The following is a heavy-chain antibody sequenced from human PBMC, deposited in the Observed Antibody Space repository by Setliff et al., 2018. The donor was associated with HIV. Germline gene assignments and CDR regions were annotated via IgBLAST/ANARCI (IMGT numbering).Heavy chain of an antibody. CDR1: GYTFTSYG. CDR2: ISAYNGNT. D-gene: IGHD3-9*01. Sequence: ASVKVSCKASGYTFTSYGISWARQAPGQGLEWMGWISAYNGNTNYAEQVQGRVTMTRDTSTSTAYMELRSLRSDDTAVYYCARERENIRCFDWLVHLDAIDIWGQGTMVTVSS. J-gene: IGHJ3*02. V-gene: IGHV1-18*01. CDR3: ARERENIRCFDWLVHLDAIDI.